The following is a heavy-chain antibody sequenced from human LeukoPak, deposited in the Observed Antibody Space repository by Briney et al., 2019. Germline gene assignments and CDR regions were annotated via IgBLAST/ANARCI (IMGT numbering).Heavy chain of an antibody. J-gene: IGHJ4*02. D-gene: IGHD4-11*01. V-gene: IGHV3-30*02. CDR1: GFTFSSYG. CDR3: AKDVDYPLYYFDY. CDR2: IRYDGSNK. Sequence: PGGSLRLSCAASGFTFSSYGMHWVRQAPGKGLEWVAFIRYDGSNKYYADSVEGRFTISRDNSKNTLYLQMNSLRAEDTAVYYCAKDVDYPLYYFDYWGQGTLVTVSS.